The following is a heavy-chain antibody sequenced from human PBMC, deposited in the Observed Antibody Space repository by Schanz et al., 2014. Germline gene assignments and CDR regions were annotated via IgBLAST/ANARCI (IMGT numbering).Heavy chain of an antibody. V-gene: IGHV3-23*01. CDR1: GFSLDIFA. J-gene: IGHJ4*02. CDR2: FNDGGVNK. D-gene: IGHD3-10*01. Sequence: EVHLLESGGGLVEPGGSLRLSCATSGFSLDIFAVSWVRQAPGKGLEWVSSFNDGGVNKYYADSVKGRFTISSDNSKSTQYLQMSSLRAEDTAVYYCARGGFGEVAYFDYWGQGTLVTVSS. CDR3: ARGGFGEVAYFDY.